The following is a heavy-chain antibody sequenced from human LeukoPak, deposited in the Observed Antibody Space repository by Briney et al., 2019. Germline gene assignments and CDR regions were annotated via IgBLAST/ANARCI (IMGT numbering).Heavy chain of an antibody. D-gene: IGHD1-1*01. CDR3: AKDGTTTITFDY. CDR2: ISGSGGST. V-gene: IGHV3-23*01. Sequence: GGSLRLSCAPSGFTFSSYAMSWVRQAPGKGLEYVSVISGSGGSTHYRDSVKGRFTISRDNSKNTLYLQMNSLRVEDTAVYYCAKDGTTTITFDYWGQGTLVTVSS. J-gene: IGHJ4*02. CDR1: GFTFSSYA.